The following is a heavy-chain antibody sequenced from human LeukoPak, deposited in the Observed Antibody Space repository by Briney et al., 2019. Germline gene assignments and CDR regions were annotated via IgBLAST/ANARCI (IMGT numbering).Heavy chain of an antibody. Sequence: SETLSLTCTVSGGSISSSSYYWGWLRQPPGKGLEWIGSIYYSGSTYYNPSLKSRVTISVDTSKNQFSLKLSSVTAADTAVYYCARDSYYYDSSGYSPPFDYWGQGTLVTVSS. CDR3: ARDSYYYDSSGYSPPFDY. D-gene: IGHD3-22*01. J-gene: IGHJ4*02. V-gene: IGHV4-39*07. CDR1: GGSISSSSYY. CDR2: IYYSGST.